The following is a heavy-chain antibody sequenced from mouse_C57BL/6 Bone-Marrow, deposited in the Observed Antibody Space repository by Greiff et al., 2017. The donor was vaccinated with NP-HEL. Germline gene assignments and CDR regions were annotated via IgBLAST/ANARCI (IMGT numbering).Heavy chain of an antibody. D-gene: IGHD2-5*01. Sequence: VQLQQSGAELVRPGASVKLSCTASGFNIKDDYMHWVKQRPEQGLEWIGWIDPENGDTEYASKFQGKATITADTSSNTAYLQLSSLTSGDTAVYYCTTYYSNYGDWGQGTTLTVSS. CDR3: TTYYSNYGD. V-gene: IGHV14-4*01. J-gene: IGHJ2*01. CDR2: IDPENGDT. CDR1: GFNIKDDY.